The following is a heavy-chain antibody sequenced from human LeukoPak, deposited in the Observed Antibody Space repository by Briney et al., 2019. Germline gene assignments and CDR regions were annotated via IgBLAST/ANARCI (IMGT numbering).Heavy chain of an antibody. Sequence: GGSLGLSCAASGFTFSDYYMSWIRQAPGKGLEWVSYISSSGSTIYYADSVKGRFTISRDNAKNSLYLQMNSLRAEDTAVYYCARGVGYYAAYYYYYGMDVWGQGTTVTVSS. V-gene: IGHV3-11*01. CDR2: ISSSGSTI. J-gene: IGHJ6*02. D-gene: IGHD2/OR15-2a*01. CDR1: GFTFSDYY. CDR3: ARGVGYYAAYYYYYGMDV.